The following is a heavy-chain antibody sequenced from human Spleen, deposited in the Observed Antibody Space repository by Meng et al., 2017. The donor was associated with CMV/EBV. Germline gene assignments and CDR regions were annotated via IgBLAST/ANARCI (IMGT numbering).Heavy chain of an antibody. Sequence: GESLKISCAASQFTVISNDMSWVRQAPGMGLEWVSFIYSGGRTIYSNSVEGRFTISRDISKNTLYLQMNSLRAEDTAVYFWATVGQLYGGNSFDYWGQGTLVTVSS. D-gene: IGHD4-23*01. CDR2: IYSGGRT. J-gene: IGHJ4*02. V-gene: IGHV3-66*02. CDR3: ATVGQLYGGNSFDY. CDR1: QFTVISND.